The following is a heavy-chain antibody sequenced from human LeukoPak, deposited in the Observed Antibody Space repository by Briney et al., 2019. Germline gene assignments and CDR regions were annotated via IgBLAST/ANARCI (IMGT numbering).Heavy chain of an antibody. D-gene: IGHD3-22*01. CDR3: ARGVTYYSDNGGYYY. V-gene: IGHV3-72*01. Sequence: GGSLRLSCAASGFTFSDHYMDWVRQAPGKGLEWVGRIRNKANSYATEYAASVKGRFTMSRDDSKNSLYLQMNSLKTEDTATYYCARGVTYYSDNGGYYYRGQGTLVTVSS. CDR1: GFTFSDHY. J-gene: IGHJ4*02. CDR2: IRNKANSYAT.